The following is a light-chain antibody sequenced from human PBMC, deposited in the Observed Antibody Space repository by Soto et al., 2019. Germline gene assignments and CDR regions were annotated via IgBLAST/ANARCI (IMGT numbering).Light chain of an antibody. Sequence: DIQMAQSPSSLSASVGDRVTLTCRASHSISSYLNWYQHKPGKAPKLLIYAASSLQSGVPSRFSGSGSGTDFTLTISSLQPEDFATYYCQQSYTTPLTFGGGTKVDIK. J-gene: IGKJ4*01. V-gene: IGKV1-39*01. CDR3: QQSYTTPLT. CDR1: HSISSY. CDR2: AAS.